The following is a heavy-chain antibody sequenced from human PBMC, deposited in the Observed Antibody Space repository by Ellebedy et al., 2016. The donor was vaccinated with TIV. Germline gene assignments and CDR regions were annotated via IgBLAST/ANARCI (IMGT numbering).Heavy chain of an antibody. D-gene: IGHD1-26*01. CDR1: GLTFSNYW. J-gene: IGHJ4*02. CDR3: VRDGVGAPPFDY. V-gene: IGHV3-74*01. Sequence: GESLKISCTASGLTFSNYWMHWVRQAPGKGLVWVSRIKGDGSSTSYADSVMGRFTISRDNTKNTLSLQMNSLRAEDTALYYCVRDGVGAPPFDYWGQGTLVTVSS. CDR2: IKGDGSST.